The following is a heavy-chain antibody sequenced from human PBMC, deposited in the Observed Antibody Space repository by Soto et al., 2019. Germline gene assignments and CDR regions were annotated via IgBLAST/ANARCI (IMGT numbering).Heavy chain of an antibody. J-gene: IGHJ4*02. CDR2: INPSGGST. CDR1: GYTFTSYY. Sequence: ASVKVSCKASGYTFTSYYMHWVRQAPGQGLEWMGIINPSGGSTSYAQKFQGRVTMTRDTSTSTVYMELSSLRSGDTAVYYCARGSVDYGDRYYFDYWGQGTLVTVSS. D-gene: IGHD4-17*01. CDR3: ARGSVDYGDRYYFDY. V-gene: IGHV1-46*01.